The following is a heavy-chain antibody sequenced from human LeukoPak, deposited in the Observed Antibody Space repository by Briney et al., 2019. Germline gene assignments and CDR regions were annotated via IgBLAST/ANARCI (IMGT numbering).Heavy chain of an antibody. J-gene: IGHJ4*02. Sequence: GESLRISCKGSGYSFTSYWIGWVRQMPGKGLEWMGIIYPGDSDTRYSPSFQGQVTISADKSISTAYLQWSSLKASDTAMYYCARLETNFDWLLSRPYYFDYWGQGTLVTVSS. V-gene: IGHV5-51*01. CDR3: ARLETNFDWLLSRPYYFDY. CDR2: IYPGDSDT. D-gene: IGHD3-9*01. CDR1: GYSFTSYW.